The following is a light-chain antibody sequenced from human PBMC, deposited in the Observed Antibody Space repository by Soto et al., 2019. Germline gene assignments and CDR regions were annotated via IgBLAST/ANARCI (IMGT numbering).Light chain of an antibody. Sequence: IQLTQSPSSLSASVGDRLTITCRASQGIGSYLAWYQQKPGKXPKXXIYAASTLQSGVPSRFSGSGSGTDLTLTISSLQPEDGATYYGQQLDSYPITFGQGTRLEIK. V-gene: IGKV1-9*01. CDR1: QGIGSY. CDR3: QQLDSYPIT. J-gene: IGKJ5*01. CDR2: AAS.